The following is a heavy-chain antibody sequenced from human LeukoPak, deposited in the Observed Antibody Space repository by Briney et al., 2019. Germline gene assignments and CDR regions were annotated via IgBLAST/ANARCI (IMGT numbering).Heavy chain of an antibody. J-gene: IGHJ6*02. D-gene: IGHD3-9*01. CDR1: GFTFSSYG. CDR2: IWYDGSNK. CDR3: ARDCNDILTGYLPYYSYGMDV. Sequence: GGSLRLSCAASGFTFSSYGMHWVRQAPGKGLEWVAVIWYDGSNKYYADSVKGRLTISRDNSKNTLYLQMNSLRAEDTAVYYCARDCNDILTGYLPYYSYGMDVWGQGTTVTVSS. V-gene: IGHV3-33*01.